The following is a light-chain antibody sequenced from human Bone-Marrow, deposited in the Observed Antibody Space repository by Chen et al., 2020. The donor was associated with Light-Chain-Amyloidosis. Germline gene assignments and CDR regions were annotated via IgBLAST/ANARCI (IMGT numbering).Light chain of an antibody. J-gene: IGLJ2*01. CDR1: ALPTKY. CDR2: RDT. Sequence: SYELTQPPSVSLSPGQTARITCSVDALPTKYAYWYQQKPGQAPVLVIHRDTERPSGISERFSGSSSGTTATLTISGVQAEDEADYHCQSADSSGTYEVIFGGGTKLTVL. V-gene: IGLV3-25*03. CDR3: QSADSSGTYEVI.